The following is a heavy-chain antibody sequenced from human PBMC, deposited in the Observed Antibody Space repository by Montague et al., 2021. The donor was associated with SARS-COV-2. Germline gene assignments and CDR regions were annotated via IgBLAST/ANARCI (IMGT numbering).Heavy chain of an antibody. V-gene: IGHV6-1*01. CDR3: ARGGSWLYYFDY. CDR1: GDSVSSNSAA. Sequence: CTISGDSVSSNSAAWNWIRQSPSRGLEWLGRTYYRSKWYNDYAVSVKSRITINPDTSKNQFSLQLNSVTPEDTAVYYCARGGSWLYYFDYWCQGTLVTVCS. D-gene: IGHD6-13*01. CDR2: TYYRSKWYN. J-gene: IGHJ4*02.